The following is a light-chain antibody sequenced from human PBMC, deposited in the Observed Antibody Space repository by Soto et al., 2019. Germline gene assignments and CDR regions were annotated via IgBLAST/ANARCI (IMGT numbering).Light chain of an antibody. CDR2: GAS. CDR3: QQYGSSPPT. Sequence: IVFTQSPGTLSLSPGERTTLSCRASQSISRYLAWYQQKPGQGPRLLIYGASSRATGTPDRFSGSGSGTDFTLTINRLEPEDFALSYCQQYGSSPPTFGQGTKGEIK. V-gene: IGKV3-20*01. J-gene: IGKJ1*01. CDR1: QSISRY.